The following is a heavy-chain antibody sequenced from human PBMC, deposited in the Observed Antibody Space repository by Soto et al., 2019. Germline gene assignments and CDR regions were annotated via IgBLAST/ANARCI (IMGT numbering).Heavy chain of an antibody. D-gene: IGHD3-22*01. V-gene: IGHV4-61*01. CDR2: IYYSGST. CDR1: GGSVSSGNYY. Sequence: QVQLQESGPGLVKPSETLSLTCTVSGGSVSSGNYYWSWIRQPPGKGLEWIGYIYYSGSTNYNPSLKSRVTISVDTSKNQFSLKLISVTAADTALYYCARCHYYHGDFDSWGQGILVTVSS. CDR3: ARCHYYHGDFDS. J-gene: IGHJ4*02.